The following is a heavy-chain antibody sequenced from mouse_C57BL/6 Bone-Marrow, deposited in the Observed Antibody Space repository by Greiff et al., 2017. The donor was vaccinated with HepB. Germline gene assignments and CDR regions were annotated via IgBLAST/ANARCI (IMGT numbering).Heavy chain of an antibody. Sequence: EVKLVESGPGLVKPSQSLSLTCSVTGYSITSGYYWNWIRQFPGNKLEWMGYISYDGSNNYNPSLKNRISITRDTSKNQCFLKLNSVTTEDTATYYCASPFKFAYGGQGTLVTVSA. J-gene: IGHJ3*01. CDR2: ISYDGSN. V-gene: IGHV3-6*01. CDR1: GYSITSGYY. CDR3: ASPFKFAY.